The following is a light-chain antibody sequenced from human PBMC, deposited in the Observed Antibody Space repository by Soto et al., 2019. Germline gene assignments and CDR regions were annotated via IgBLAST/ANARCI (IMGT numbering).Light chain of an antibody. CDR1: QSVSNYY. CDR2: GAC. Sequence: EIVLTQSPGTLSLSPGERATLSCRASQSVSNYYLAWYQQHPGQARRLLIYGACNSATGIPDRFSGSGSGTYFTLTISIEHAEFFAVYCCQQCGRPPKTFGGGTKVDIK. V-gene: IGKV3-20*01. J-gene: IGKJ4*02. CDR3: QQCGRPPKT.